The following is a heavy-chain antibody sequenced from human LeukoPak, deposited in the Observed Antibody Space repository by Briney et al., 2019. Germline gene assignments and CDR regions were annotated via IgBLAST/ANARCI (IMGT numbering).Heavy chain of an antibody. J-gene: IGHJ5*02. Sequence: SETLSLICAVYGGSFSGYYWSWIRQPPGKGLEWIGEINHSGSTNYNPSLKSRVTISVDTSKNQFSLKLSSVTAADTAVYYCARGRLEWLSKWDYWFDPWGQGTLVTVSS. V-gene: IGHV4-34*01. CDR3: ARGRLEWLSKWDYWFDP. CDR2: INHSGST. D-gene: IGHD3-3*01. CDR1: GGSFSGYY.